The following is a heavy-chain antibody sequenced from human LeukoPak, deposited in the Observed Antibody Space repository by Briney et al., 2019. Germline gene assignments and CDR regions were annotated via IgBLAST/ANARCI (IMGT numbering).Heavy chain of an antibody. CDR2: INHSGST. V-gene: IGHV4-34*01. Sequence: PSETLSLTCAVYGGSFSGYYWSWIRQPPGKGLEWIGEINHSGSTNYNPSLKSRVTISVDTSKNQFSLKLSSVTAADTAVYYCARKRQQLVRRSAFDIWGQGTMVTVSS. CDR3: ARKRQQLVRRSAFDI. D-gene: IGHD6-13*01. J-gene: IGHJ3*02. CDR1: GGSFSGYY.